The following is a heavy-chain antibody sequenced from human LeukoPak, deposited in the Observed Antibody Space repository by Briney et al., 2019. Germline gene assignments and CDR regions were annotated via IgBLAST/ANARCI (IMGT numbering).Heavy chain of an antibody. CDR3: ASSGYYSAGYGFDI. V-gene: IGHV3-7*01. D-gene: IGHD3-22*01. CDR1: EFTFSSYW. Sequence: GGSLRLSCAASEFTFSSYWMSWVRQAPGKGLEWVANIKQDGSEKYYVDSVKGRFTISRDNAKNSLYLQMNSLRAEDTAVYYCASSGYYSAGYGFDIWGQGTMVTVSS. J-gene: IGHJ3*02. CDR2: IKQDGSEK.